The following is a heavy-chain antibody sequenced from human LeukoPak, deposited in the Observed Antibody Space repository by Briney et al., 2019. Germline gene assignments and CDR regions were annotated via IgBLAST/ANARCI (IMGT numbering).Heavy chain of an antibody. CDR2: ISYDGSNK. CDR1: GFTFSSYA. D-gene: IGHD7-27*01. CDR3: ARPRGWGSVGASDI. V-gene: IGHV3-30-3*01. Sequence: GGSLRLSCAASGFTFSSYAMHWVRQAPGKGLEWVAVISYDGSNKYYADSVKGRFTISRDNSKNTLYLQMNSLRAEDTAVYYCARPRGWGSVGASDIWGQGTMVTVSS. J-gene: IGHJ3*02.